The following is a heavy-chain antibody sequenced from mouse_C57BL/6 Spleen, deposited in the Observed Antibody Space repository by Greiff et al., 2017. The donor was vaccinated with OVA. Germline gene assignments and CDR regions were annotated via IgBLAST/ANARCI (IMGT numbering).Heavy chain of an antibody. V-gene: IGHV5-6*01. D-gene: IGHD2-3*01. J-gene: IGHJ3*01. Sequence: EVKLVESGGDLVKPGGSLKLSCAASGFTFSSYGMSWVRQTPDKRLEWVATISSGGSYTYYPDSVKGRFTISRDNAKNPLYLQMSSLKSEDTAMYYCARHGGYDGLFAYWGQGTLVTVSA. CDR3: ARHGGYDGLFAY. CDR1: GFTFSSYG. CDR2: ISSGGSYT.